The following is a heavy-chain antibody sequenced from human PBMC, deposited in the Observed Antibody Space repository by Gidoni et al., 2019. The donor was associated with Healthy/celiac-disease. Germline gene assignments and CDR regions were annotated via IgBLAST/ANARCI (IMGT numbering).Heavy chain of an antibody. J-gene: IGHJ4*02. CDR1: GGSVSSGSYY. CDR2: IYYSGST. Sequence: QVQLQESGPGLVKPSETLSLTCTVSGGSVSSGSYYWSWIRQPPGKGLEWIGYIYYSGSTNYNPSLKSRVTISVDTSKNQFSLKLSSVTAADTAVYYCARRSGLYYPPDYWGQGTLVTVSS. V-gene: IGHV4-61*01. D-gene: IGHD2-8*01. CDR3: ARRSGLYYPPDY.